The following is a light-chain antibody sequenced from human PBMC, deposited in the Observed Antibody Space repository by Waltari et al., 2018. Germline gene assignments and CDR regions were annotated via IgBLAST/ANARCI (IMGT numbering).Light chain of an antibody. CDR3: QQYYSTLWT. J-gene: IGKJ1*01. CDR2: WAS. CDR1: QSVLSSSNNKNY. V-gene: IGKV4-1*01. Sequence: DIVMTQSPDSMAVPLGERATINCQSSQSVLSSSNNKNYLAWYQQKPGQPPKLLIYWASTRESGVPDRFSGSGSGTDFTLTISSLQAEDVAVYYCQQYYSTLWTFGQGTKVEIK.